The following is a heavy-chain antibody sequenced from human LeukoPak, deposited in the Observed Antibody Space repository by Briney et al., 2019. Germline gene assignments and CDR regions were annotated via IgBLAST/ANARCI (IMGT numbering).Heavy chain of an antibody. D-gene: IGHD6-6*01. CDR3: ARTYSSSSKRPSYFDY. J-gene: IGHJ4*02. Sequence: ASVKVSCKASGYTFTNYYMHWVRQAPGQGLEWMGIINPSGGYTSYPQKFQGRVTMTRDTSTSTVYMDLSRLRSEDTAVYYCARTYSSSSKRPSYFDYWGQGTLVTVSS. CDR1: GYTFTNYY. V-gene: IGHV1-46*01. CDR2: INPSGGYT.